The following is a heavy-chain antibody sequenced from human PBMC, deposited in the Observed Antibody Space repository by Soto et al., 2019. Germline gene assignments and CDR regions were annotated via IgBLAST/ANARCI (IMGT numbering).Heavy chain of an antibody. CDR2: IIPILGTA. V-gene: IGHV1-69*01. J-gene: IGHJ3*01. CDR1: GGTFSSYA. D-gene: IGHD3-10*02. CDR3: ARDFMRSTSGYDRGGDAFDL. Sequence: QVQLVQSGAEVKKPGSSVKVSCKASGGTFSSYAISWVRQAPGQGLEWMGGIIPILGTANYAQKFQGRVTITADESTSTAYMELSSLRSEDTAVYYCARDFMRSTSGYDRGGDAFDLWGQGTMVTVSS.